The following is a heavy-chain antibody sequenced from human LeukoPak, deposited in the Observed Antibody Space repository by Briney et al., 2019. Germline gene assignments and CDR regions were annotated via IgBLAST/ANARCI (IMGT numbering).Heavy chain of an antibody. J-gene: IGHJ4*02. CDR3: ARGVVVAALDY. Sequence: GGSLRLSCAASGFTFSSYGMHWVRQAPGKGLEWVAVIWYDGSNKYYADSVKGRFTISRDNSKNTLYLQMNSLRAEDTAVYYCARGVVVAALDYWGQGTLVTVSS. V-gene: IGHV3-33*01. D-gene: IGHD2-15*01. CDR2: IWYDGSNK. CDR1: GFTFSSYG.